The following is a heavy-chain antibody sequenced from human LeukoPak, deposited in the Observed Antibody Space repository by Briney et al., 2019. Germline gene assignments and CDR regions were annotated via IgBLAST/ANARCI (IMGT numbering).Heavy chain of an antibody. V-gene: IGHV1-8*01. D-gene: IGHD3-10*01. Sequence: ASVKVSCKASGYTFTSYDINWVRQATGQGLEWMGWMNPNSGNTGYAQKFQGRVTMTRNTSISTAYMELSGLRSEDTAVYYCARVAEARGVKLYYFDYWGQGTLVTVSS. CDR1: GYTFTSYD. CDR2: MNPNSGNT. CDR3: ARVAEARGVKLYYFDY. J-gene: IGHJ4*02.